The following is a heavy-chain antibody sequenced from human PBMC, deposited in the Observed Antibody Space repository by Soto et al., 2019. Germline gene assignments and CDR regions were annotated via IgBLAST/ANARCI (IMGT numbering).Heavy chain of an antibody. J-gene: IGHJ3*02. CDR1: GGTFSSYT. CDR2: IIPILGIA. CDR3: WRPLSSSGWYWDAFDI. V-gene: IGHV1-69*02. Sequence: QVQLVQSGAEVKKPGSSVKVSCKASGGTFSSYTISWVRQAPGQGPEWMGRIIPILGIANYAQKFQGRVTSTGDKSTSTAHMELSSRSSEDTAVYYWWRPLSSSGWYWDAFDIWGQGTMVTVSS. D-gene: IGHD6-19*01.